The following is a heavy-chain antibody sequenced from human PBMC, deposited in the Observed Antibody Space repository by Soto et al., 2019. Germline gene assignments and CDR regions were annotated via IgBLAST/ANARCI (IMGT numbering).Heavy chain of an antibody. CDR3: ARNMDYYYGRGSGNGHGV. CDR1: GYTFTAYH. J-gene: IGHJ6*02. CDR2: INPKFGDT. V-gene: IGHV1-2*02. Sequence: QVRLVQSGAEVKEPGDSVRVSCEASGYTFTAYHIHWVRQAPGQGLEWMGWINPKFGDTGYAQDFQGRVSMTSNMYISTVYMELSRLTSDDKAIYYCARNMDYYYGRGSGNGHGVWGQGTTVTVFS. D-gene: IGHD3-10*02.